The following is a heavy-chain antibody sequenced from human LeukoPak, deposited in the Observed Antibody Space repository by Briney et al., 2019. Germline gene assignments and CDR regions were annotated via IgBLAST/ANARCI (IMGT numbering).Heavy chain of an antibody. V-gene: IGHV3-7*01. J-gene: IGHJ5*02. CDR3: ARWAGRCGGDCQSEDP. CDR2: INQDGSET. Sequence: GGSLRLSCVGSGFTFSTSWMHWVRQAPGERPEYVAYINQDGSETNYVDSVKGRFTISRDNTRNSLFLQMYSLRDEDTAIYYCARWAGRCGGDCQSEDPWGLGTLVIVSS. D-gene: IGHD2-21*02. CDR1: GFTFSTSW.